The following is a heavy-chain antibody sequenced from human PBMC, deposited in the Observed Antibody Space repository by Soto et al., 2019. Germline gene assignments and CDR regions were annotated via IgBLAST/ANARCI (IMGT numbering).Heavy chain of an antibody. CDR2: ISSGSSYI. J-gene: IGHJ4*02. D-gene: IGHD6-13*01. CDR1: GFTFTGYN. V-gene: IGHV3-21*01. Sequence: LRLSCAASGFTFTGYNMNWVRQAPEKGLEWVSSISSGSSYIYYADSVKGRFTISRDNAKNSLYLQMNTLRAEDTALYYCARRRAAAGTLTFDYWGQGTRVTVSS. CDR3: ARRRAAAGTLTFDY.